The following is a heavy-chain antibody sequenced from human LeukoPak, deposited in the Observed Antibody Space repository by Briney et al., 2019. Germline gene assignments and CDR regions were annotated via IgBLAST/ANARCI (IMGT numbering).Heavy chain of an antibody. V-gene: IGHV3-15*01. CDR2: IKSKTDGGTT. D-gene: IGHD1-1*01. CDR1: GFTVSSNY. J-gene: IGHJ4*02. CDR3: TTSPRLDRFDY. Sequence: PGGSLRLSCAASGFTVSSNYMSWVRQAPGKGLEWVGRIKSKTDGGTTDYAAPVKGRFTISRDDSKNTLYLQMNSLKTEDTAVYYCTTSPRLDRFDYWGQGTLVTVSS.